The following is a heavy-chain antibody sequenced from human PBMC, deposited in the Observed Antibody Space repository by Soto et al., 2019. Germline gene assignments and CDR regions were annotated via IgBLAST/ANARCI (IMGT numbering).Heavy chain of an antibody. Sequence: GGSLRLSCAASGFTFGSYSMNWVRQAPGKGLEWVSAISGSGGSTYYADSVKGRFTISRDNSKNTLYLQMNSLRAEDTAVYYCAKGGPESKYYYDSSGYYDRPYWGQGTLVTVSS. J-gene: IGHJ4*02. CDR1: GFTFGSYS. CDR3: AKGGPESKYYYDSSGYYDRPY. V-gene: IGHV3-23*01. CDR2: ISGSGGST. D-gene: IGHD3-22*01.